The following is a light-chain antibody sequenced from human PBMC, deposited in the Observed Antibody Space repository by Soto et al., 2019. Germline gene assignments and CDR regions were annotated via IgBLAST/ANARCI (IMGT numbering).Light chain of an antibody. V-gene: IGLV2-11*01. CDR1: SSDVGGYNY. CDR3: CSYAGSNTLYV. CDR2: DVS. J-gene: IGLJ1*01. Sequence: QAVLTQPASVSGSPGQSITISCTGTSSDVGGYNYVSWYQQHPGKAPKLMIYDVSKRPSGVPDRFSGSRSGNTASLTISGLQAEDEADYYCCSYAGSNTLYVFGTGTKVTVL.